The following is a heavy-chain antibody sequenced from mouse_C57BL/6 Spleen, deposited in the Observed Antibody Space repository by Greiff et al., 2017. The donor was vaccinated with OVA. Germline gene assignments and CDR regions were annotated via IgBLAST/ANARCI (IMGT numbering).Heavy chain of an antibody. CDR1: GYTFTDYN. Sequence: EVKLEESGPELVKPGASVKIPCKASGYTFTDYNMDWVKQSHGKSLEWIGDINPNNGGTIYNQKFKGKATLTVDKSSSTAYMELRSLTSEDTAVYYCARFRILYFDVWGTGTTVTVSS. V-gene: IGHV1-18*01. CDR3: ARFRILYFDV. J-gene: IGHJ1*03. CDR2: INPNNGGT.